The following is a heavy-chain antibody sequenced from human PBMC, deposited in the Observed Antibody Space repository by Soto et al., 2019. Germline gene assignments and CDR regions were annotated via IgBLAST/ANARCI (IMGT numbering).Heavy chain of an antibody. Sequence: GGSLRLSCAASGFTFSNYAMNWVRQAPGRGLEWVSTISGDGTTTHYADSVKGRFTISRDNSKNTQYLQMNSLRAEDTALYYCASKLTFGSSTDYWGQGTMVTVYS. J-gene: IGHJ4*02. CDR3: ASKLTFGSSTDY. CDR2: ISGDGTTT. V-gene: IGHV3-23*01. D-gene: IGHD2-2*01. CDR1: GFTFSNYA.